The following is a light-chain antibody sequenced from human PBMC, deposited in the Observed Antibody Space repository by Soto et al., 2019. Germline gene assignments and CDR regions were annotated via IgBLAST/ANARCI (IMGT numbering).Light chain of an antibody. Sequence: ETVLTQSPATLSLSPGERATLSCRDSQSVSSYLAWYQQKPGQAPRLLISDASNRATGIPARFSGSGSGTDFTLTISSLETEDFAVYYCQQRSNWPLTFGGGTKVEIK. V-gene: IGKV3-11*01. J-gene: IGKJ4*01. CDR2: DAS. CDR3: QQRSNWPLT. CDR1: QSVSSY.